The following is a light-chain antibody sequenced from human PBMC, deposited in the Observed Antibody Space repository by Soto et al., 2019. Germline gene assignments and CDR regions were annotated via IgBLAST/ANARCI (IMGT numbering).Light chain of an antibody. CDR1: QDISNY. CDR2: DAS. J-gene: IGKJ3*01. Sequence: DIQMTQSPSSLSASVGDRVTITCQASQDISNYLNWYQQKPGKAPKLLIYDASNLETGVPSRFSGSGSGTDFTFTISSLQPEDIATYYCFFGPGTKVDIK. V-gene: IGKV1-33*01. CDR3: F.